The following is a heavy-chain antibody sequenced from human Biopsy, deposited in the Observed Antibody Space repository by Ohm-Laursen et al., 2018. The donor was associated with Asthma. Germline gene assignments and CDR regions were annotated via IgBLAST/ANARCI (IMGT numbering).Heavy chain of an antibody. CDR3: VRGSSSWHHGPFHYYYGLDV. CDR1: SGSGGYMRSGNYY. J-gene: IGHJ6*02. V-gene: IGHV4-39*01. CDR2: IYYSGTT. D-gene: IGHD6-13*01. Sequence: SDTLSLTCSLSSGSGGYMRSGNYYWGWIRQPPGKGLEWIGGIYYSGTTYYNPSLESRVTVSANTSTNQFSLKLTSVTAADTAVYYCVRGSSSWHHGPFHYYYGLDVWGQGTTATVSS.